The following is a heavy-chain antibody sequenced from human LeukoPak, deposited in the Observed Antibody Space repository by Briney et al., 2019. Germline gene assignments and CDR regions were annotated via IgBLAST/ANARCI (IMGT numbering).Heavy chain of an antibody. D-gene: IGHD2-2*01. V-gene: IGHV3-48*03. CDR3: ARDEMAVVVPAAMGYYGMDV. J-gene: IGHJ6*04. CDR2: ISSSGNTI. Sequence: GGSLRLSCAASGFTFSSYEMNWVRQAPGKGLEWVSYISSSGNTIYYADSVKGRFTISRDNAKNSLYLQMNSLRAEDTAVYYCARDEMAVVVPAAMGYYGMDVWGKGTTVTVSS. CDR1: GFTFSSYE.